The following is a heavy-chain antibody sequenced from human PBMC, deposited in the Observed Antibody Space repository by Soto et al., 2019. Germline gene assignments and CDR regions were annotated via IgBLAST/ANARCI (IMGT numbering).Heavy chain of an antibody. Sequence: GASVKVSCKASGYTFTSYDINWVRQATGQGLEWMEWMNPNSGNTGYAQKFQGRVTMTRNPSISTAYMELSSLRSEDTAVYYCASQAVAGTGGSGYDYWGQGTLVTVSS. J-gene: IGHJ4*02. CDR1: GYTFTSYD. CDR3: ASQAVAGTGGSGYDY. CDR2: MNPNSGNT. D-gene: IGHD6-19*01. V-gene: IGHV1-8*01.